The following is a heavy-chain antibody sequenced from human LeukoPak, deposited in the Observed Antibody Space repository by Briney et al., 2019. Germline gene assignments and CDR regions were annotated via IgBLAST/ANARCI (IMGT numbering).Heavy chain of an antibody. Sequence: GESLKISCRGVRYSFTNYWIAWVRQMPGKGLEWVGLGYGGDSDTRYSPSFQGQVTFSADKSISTAYLQWNNLRASDTAMFYCARRTTVTTGGAYWGQGTLVTVSS. CDR2: GYGGDSDT. CDR1: RYSFTNYW. V-gene: IGHV5-51*01. D-gene: IGHD4-17*01. CDR3: ARRTTVTTGGAY. J-gene: IGHJ4*02.